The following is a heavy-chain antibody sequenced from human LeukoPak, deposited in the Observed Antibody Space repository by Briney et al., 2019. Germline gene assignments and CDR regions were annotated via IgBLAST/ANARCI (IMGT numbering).Heavy chain of an antibody. V-gene: IGHV3-23*01. J-gene: IGHJ6*03. Sequence: GGSLGLSCAASGFTFSSYAMTWVRQAPGKGLEWVSTISGSGVSTYYADSVKGRCTISRDNSKNTLSLQMNSLRAEDTAVYYCAKDTSYYYMDVWGKGTTVTVSS. CDR1: GFTFSSYA. D-gene: IGHD3-16*01. CDR3: AKDTSYYYMDV. CDR2: ISGSGVST.